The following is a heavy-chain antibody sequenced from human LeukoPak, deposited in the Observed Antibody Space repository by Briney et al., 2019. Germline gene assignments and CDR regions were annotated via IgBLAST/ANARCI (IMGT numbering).Heavy chain of an antibody. J-gene: IGHJ3*02. CDR3: ARRGYSYGPGAFDI. Sequence: SETLSLTCTVSGGSISNNYWSWIRQPPGKGLEWIGYIYYSGSTNYNPSLKSRVTISVDTSKNQFSLKLSSVTAADTAVYYCARRGYSYGPGAFDIWGQGTMVTGSS. D-gene: IGHD5-18*01. CDR2: IYYSGST. CDR1: GGSISNNY. V-gene: IGHV4-59*01.